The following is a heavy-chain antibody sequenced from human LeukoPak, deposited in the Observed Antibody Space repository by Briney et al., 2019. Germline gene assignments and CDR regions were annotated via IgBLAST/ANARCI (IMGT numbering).Heavy chain of an antibody. CDR2: INPNSGGT. CDR3: ARAQSAYSSSSSAFDY. D-gene: IGHD6-6*01. J-gene: IGHJ4*02. CDR1: GYTFTGYY. Sequence: ASVKVSCKASGYTFTGYYMHWVRQAPGQGLEWMGWINPNSGGTNYAQKFQGRVTMTRDTSISTAYMELSRLRSDDTAVYYCARAQSAYSSSSSAFDYWGQGTLVTVSS. V-gene: IGHV1-2*02.